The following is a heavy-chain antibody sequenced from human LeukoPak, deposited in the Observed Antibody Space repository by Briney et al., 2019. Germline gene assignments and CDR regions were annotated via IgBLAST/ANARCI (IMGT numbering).Heavy chain of an antibody. D-gene: IGHD6-19*01. Sequence: SETLSLTCAVYGGSCSGYYWSWIRQPPGKGLEWIGEINHSGSTNYNPSLKSRVTISVDTSKNQFSLKLSSVTAADTAVYYCARVQRQWLVRGIDYWGQGTLVTVSS. J-gene: IGHJ4*02. CDR2: INHSGST. V-gene: IGHV4-34*01. CDR3: ARVQRQWLVRGIDY. CDR1: GGSCSGYY.